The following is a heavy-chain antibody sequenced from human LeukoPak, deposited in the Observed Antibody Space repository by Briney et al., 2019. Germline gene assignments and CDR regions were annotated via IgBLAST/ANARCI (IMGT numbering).Heavy chain of an antibody. CDR2: ISAYNGNT. CDR1: GYNFTNYL. J-gene: IGHJ4*02. V-gene: IGHV1-18*01. CDR3: ARVGGTIFGVAPYYFDY. D-gene: IGHD3-3*01. Sequence: ASVKVSCKASGYNFTNYLITWVRQAPGQGLEWMGWISAYNGNTNYAQKLQGRVTMTTDTSTSTAYMELRSLRSDDTAVYYCARVGGTIFGVAPYYFDYWGQGTLVTVSS.